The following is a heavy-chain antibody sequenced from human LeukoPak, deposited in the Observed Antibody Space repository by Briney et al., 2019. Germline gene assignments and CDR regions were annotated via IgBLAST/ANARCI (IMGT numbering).Heavy chain of an antibody. CDR3: ASLSVWSLSVYSSGWYRHGMDV. V-gene: IGHV1-2*02. CDR1: GYTFTGYY. CDR2: INPNSGGT. J-gene: IGHJ6*02. D-gene: IGHD6-19*01. Sequence: ASVKVSCKASGYTFTGYYMHWVRQAPGQGLEWIGWINPNSGGTNYAQKFQGRVTMTRDTSISTAYMELSRLRSDDTAVYYCASLSVWSLSVYSSGWYRHGMDVWGQGTTVTVSS.